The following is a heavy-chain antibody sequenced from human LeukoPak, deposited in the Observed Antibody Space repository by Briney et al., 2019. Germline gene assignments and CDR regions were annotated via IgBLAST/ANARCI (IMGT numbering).Heavy chain of an antibody. CDR1: GFTFTNYA. J-gene: IGHJ5*02. CDR3: ARDPRTEAAEIWFDP. V-gene: IGHV3-23*01. CDR2: ISGSGDTA. Sequence: PGGSLRLSCAASGFTFTNYAMSWVRQTPRKGLEWVSSISGSGDTAYYADSVKGRFTISRDNSKNTLYLQMNSLRVDDTAIYYCARDPRTEAAEIWFDPWGQGTHVTVSS. D-gene: IGHD6-13*01.